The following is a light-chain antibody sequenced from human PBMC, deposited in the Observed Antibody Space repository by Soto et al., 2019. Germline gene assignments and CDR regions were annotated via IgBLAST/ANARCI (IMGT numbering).Light chain of an antibody. Sequence: EIVLTQSPGTLSLSPGERATLSCRASQSVSNNYLAWYQQRPGQSPSLLIYGASTRATGVPARFSGSGSGTDFTLTITSLQSEDFAVYYCQQYNEWPRTFGQGTKVDIK. CDR3: QQYNEWPRT. CDR1: QSVSNN. J-gene: IGKJ1*01. V-gene: IGKV3-15*01. CDR2: GAS.